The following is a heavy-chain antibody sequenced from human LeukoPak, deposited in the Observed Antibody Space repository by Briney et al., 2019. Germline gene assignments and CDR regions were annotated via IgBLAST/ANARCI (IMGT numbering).Heavy chain of an antibody. D-gene: IGHD3-22*01. CDR3: AREATPGVPRGLLL. CDR1: GFAFSSYW. CDR2: IHSDGNST. J-gene: IGHJ4*02. Sequence: GGTLRLSCAASGFAFSSYWMHWVRQAPGKGLVWVSRIHSDGNSTTYADSVKGRFTISRDNAKSTLYLQMNSLRAEDTAVYYCAREATPGVPRGLLLWGQGTLVTVSS. V-gene: IGHV3-74*01.